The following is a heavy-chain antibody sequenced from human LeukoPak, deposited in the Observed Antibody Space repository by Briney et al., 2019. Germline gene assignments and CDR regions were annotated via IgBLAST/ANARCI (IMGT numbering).Heavy chain of an antibody. J-gene: IGHJ3*02. CDR1: GYSFTNYW. CDR2: IHPSNSDT. Sequence: GASLKISCTGSGYSFTNYWIGWVRQMPGKGLEWMGIIHPSNSDTRYSPSFQGQVTISADRSISTAYLQWSSLKASDTAMYYCVSRSGPAAFDIWAQGTMVTVSS. CDR3: VSRSGPAAFDI. V-gene: IGHV5-51*01. D-gene: IGHD2-15*01.